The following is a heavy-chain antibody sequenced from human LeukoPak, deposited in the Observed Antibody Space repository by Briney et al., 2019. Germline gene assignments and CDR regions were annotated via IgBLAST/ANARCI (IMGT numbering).Heavy chain of an antibody. CDR3: AKGLSSSTSQGVVY. J-gene: IGHJ4*02. CDR2: ITWTSGGI. V-gene: IGHV3-9*01. D-gene: IGHD2-2*01. CDR1: GFTFDDYA. Sequence: GGSLRLSCAASGFTFDDYAMHWVRQAPGKGLEWVSGITWTSGGIAYADSVKGRFTISRDNAKNSLYLQMNSLRAEDTAVYYCAKGLSSSTSQGVVYWGQGTLVTVSS.